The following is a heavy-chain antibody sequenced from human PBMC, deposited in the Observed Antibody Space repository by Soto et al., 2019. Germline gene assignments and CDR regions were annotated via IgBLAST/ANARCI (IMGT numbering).Heavy chain of an antibody. Sequence: SETLSLTCRVSGYFISSSHWWGWIRQPPGKGLEWIGHINYSGSFYHDPSLKSRVTISVDTSKNQFSLKLTSVTAADTAVYYCARDKITGLFDYWGQGTLVTVSS. CDR2: INYSGSF. D-gene: IGHD2-8*02. V-gene: IGHV4-28*03. J-gene: IGHJ4*02. CDR3: ARDKITGLFDY. CDR1: GYFISSSHW.